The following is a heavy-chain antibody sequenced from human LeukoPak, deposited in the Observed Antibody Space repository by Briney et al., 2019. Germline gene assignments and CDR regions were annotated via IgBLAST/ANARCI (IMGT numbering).Heavy chain of an antibody. CDR3: ARYMIVQASFSP. CDR1: GFTVSSNY. D-gene: IGHD3-22*01. Sequence: PGGSLRLSCAASGFTVSSNYMSWVRQAPGKGLEWVSVIYSGGSTYYADSVKGRFTISRDNSKNTLYLQMNSLRAEDTAVYYCARYMIVQASFSPWGQGTLVTVSS. J-gene: IGHJ5*02. V-gene: IGHV3-53*01. CDR2: IYSGGST.